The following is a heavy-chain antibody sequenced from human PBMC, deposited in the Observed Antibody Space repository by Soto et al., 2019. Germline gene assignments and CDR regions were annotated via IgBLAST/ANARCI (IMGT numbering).Heavy chain of an antibody. CDR1: GYTFSRYT. V-gene: IGHV1-3*01. CDR2: IDAGNGYT. J-gene: IGHJ4*02. Sequence: QVQLVQSGAEVKKPGASVKVSCKASGYTFSRYTIHYMRQAPGQRLEWMGWIDAGNGYTKYSQKFQARVTFTRDTSANTAYMELSTLRSEDTAVYYCARNDYYGSGSPYFDYWGQGTPLTVSS. D-gene: IGHD3-10*01. CDR3: ARNDYYGSGSPYFDY.